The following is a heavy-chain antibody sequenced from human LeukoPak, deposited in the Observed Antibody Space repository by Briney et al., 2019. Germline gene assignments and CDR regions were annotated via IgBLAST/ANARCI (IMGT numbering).Heavy chain of an antibody. CDR3: AREGRGYGDPIDY. V-gene: IGHV3-21*01. CDR2: ISSSSSYI. D-gene: IGHD4-17*01. Sequence: GGSLRLSCEASGFSFSTFTMNWVRQAPGKGLEWVSSISSSSSYIYYADSVKGRFTISRDNAKNSLFLQMNSLRAEDTAVYYCAREGRGYGDPIDYWGQGTLVTVSS. J-gene: IGHJ4*02. CDR1: GFSFSTFT.